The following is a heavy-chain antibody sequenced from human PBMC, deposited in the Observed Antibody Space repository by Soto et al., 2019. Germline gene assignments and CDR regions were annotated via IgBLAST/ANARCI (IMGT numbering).Heavy chain of an antibody. D-gene: IGHD3-22*01. CDR2: ISWNSATL. V-gene: IGHV3-9*01. J-gene: IGHJ4*02. CDR3: AKDVGSYYYDTSAYLYDY. CDR1: GCIFEDFA. Sequence: SLLLACLVSGCIFEDFAMNWVRQVPGKGLEWVSGISWNSATLAYADSVKGRFIVSRDNAKNILYLQMNSLRAEDAALYYCAKDVGSYYYDTSAYLYDYWGQGTLVTVYS.